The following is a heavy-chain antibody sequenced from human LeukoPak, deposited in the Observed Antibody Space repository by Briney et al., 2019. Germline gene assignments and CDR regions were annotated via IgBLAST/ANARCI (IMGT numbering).Heavy chain of an antibody. CDR1: GGSFSGYY. CDR3: ASRYGSGSHYNNGGFGYYYYGMDV. J-gene: IGHJ6*02. CDR2: INHSGST. D-gene: IGHD3-10*01. V-gene: IGHV4-34*01. Sequence: SETLSLTCAVYGGSFSGYYWSWIRQPPGKGLEWIGGINHSGSTNYNPSLKSRVTISVDTSKNQFSLKLSSVTAADTAVYYCASRYGSGSHYNNGGFGYYYYGMDVWGQGTTVTVSS.